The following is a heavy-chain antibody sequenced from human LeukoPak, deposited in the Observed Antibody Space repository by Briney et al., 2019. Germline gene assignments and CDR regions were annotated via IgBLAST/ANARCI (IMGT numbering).Heavy chain of an antibody. Sequence: ASVTVSSKASGYTFTVYYMHWVRQAPGQGLEWMGLINPSGGSTGYAQKFQGRVTMTRNTTISTAYMELSSLRSEDTAVYYCARGGNTAMVTGPRQHGGQGPLVTVS. V-gene: IGHV1-46*01. D-gene: IGHD5-18*01. J-gene: IGHJ1*01. CDR2: INPSGGST. CDR3: ARGGNTAMVTGPRQH. CDR1: GYTFTVYY.